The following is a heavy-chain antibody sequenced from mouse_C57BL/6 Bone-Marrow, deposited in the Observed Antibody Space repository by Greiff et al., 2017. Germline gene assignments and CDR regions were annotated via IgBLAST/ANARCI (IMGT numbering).Heavy chain of an antibody. CDR3: ARADYDGSTWFAY. Sequence: EVQGVESGGGLVKPGGSLKLSCAASGFTFSDYGMHWVRQAPEQGLEWVAYISSGSSTIYYADTVKGRFTISRDNAKNTLFLQLTSLRSEDTAMYYCARADYDGSTWFAYWGQGTLVTVSA. CDR1: GFTFSDYG. V-gene: IGHV5-17*01. CDR2: ISSGSSTI. D-gene: IGHD2-4*01. J-gene: IGHJ3*01.